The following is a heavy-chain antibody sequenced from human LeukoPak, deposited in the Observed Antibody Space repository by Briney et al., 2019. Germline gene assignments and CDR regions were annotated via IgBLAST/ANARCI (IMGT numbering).Heavy chain of an antibody. J-gene: IGHJ6*02. V-gene: IGHV5-51*01. D-gene: IGHD6-19*01. CDR3: ARRVAVAGVNYYGMDV. CDR2: IYPGDSDT. Sequence: GESLKISCKGSGYSSTSYWIGWVRQMPGKGLEWMGIIYPGDSDTRYSPSFQGQVTISADKSISTAYLQWSSLKASDTAMYYCARRVAVAGVNYYGMDVWGQGTTVTVSS. CDR1: GYSSTSYW.